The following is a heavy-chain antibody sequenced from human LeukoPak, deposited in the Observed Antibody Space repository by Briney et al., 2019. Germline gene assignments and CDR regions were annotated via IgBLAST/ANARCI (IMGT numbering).Heavy chain of an antibody. CDR2: IYYSGNT. J-gene: IGHJ4*02. Sequence: SGPTLVNPTQTLTLTCTFSGFSLSTSGVGVGWIRQPPGKGLEWIGSIYYSGNTYYNASLKSQVSISIDKSKNQFSLNLSSVTAADTAVYYCAREHYDFWSGSQRRGYFDYWGQGTLVTVSS. V-gene: IGHV4-39*07. CDR3: AREHYDFWSGSQRRGYFDY. D-gene: IGHD3-3*01. CDR1: GFSLSTSGVG.